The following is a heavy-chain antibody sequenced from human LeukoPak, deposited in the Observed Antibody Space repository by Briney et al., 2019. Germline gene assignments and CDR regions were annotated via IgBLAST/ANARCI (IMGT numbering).Heavy chain of an antibody. J-gene: IGHJ5*02. CDR2: MSYEETYK. V-gene: IGHV3-30-3*01. D-gene: IGHD3-3*01. CDR3: ARDFGVIRRS. CDR1: GFSVRDYA. Sequence: GGSLRLSCAASGFSVRDYAMHWVRQAPGKGLEWVAVMSYEETYKNYAEAVRGRFTISRDDSKNTLFLQMSSLRPEDTAVYYCARDFGVIRRSWGQGTLVSVSS.